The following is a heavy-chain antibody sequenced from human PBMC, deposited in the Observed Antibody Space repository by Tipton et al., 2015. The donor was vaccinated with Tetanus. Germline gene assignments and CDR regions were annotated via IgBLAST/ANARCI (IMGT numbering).Heavy chain of an antibody. D-gene: IGHD3-9*01. CDR2: IYYSGST. CDR3: ARDRYYDILTGYYGVGVDRLSGMDV. Sequence: TLSLTCTVSGGSISSGGYYWSWIRQHPGKGLEWIGYIYYSGSTYYNPSPKSRVTISVDTSKNQFSLKLSSVTAADTAVYYCARDRYYDILTGYYGVGVDRLSGMDVWGQGTTVTVSS. CDR1: GGSISSGGYY. J-gene: IGHJ6*02. V-gene: IGHV4-31*03.